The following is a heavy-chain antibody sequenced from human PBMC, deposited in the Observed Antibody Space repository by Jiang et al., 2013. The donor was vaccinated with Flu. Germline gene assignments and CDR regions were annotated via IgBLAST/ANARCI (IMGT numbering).Heavy chain of an antibody. J-gene: IGHJ4*02. V-gene: IGHV5-10-1*01. Sequence: GAEVKKPGESLRISCKGSEYIFTDYWITWVRQMPGKGLEWMGRIDPRSSYTTYSPSFHGHVIISADKSITTAFLQWSSLKASDTAMYYCVRHAXGGSGWHYFDDWGQGTLVTVTS. CDR1: EYIFTDYW. CDR3: VRHAXGGSGWHYFDD. CDR2: IDPRSSYT. D-gene: IGHD6-25*01.